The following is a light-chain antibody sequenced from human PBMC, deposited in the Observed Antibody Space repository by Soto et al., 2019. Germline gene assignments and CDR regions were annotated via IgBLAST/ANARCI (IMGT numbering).Light chain of an antibody. CDR2: AAS. CDR3: LQGYTTPPLT. Sequence: DIQMTQSPSSLSASVGDRVTITCRASQSISNYLSWYQHKPGIAPKLLTYAASTLQSGVPSRFSGSGSGTDFTLTISSLQFEDFATYYCLQGYTTPPLTFGGGTKVEIK. V-gene: IGKV1-39*01. CDR1: QSISNY. J-gene: IGKJ4*01.